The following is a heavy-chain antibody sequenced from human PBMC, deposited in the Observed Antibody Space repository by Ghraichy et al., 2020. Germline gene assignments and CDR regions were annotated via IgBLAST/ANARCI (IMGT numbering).Heavy chain of an antibody. D-gene: IGHD6-6*01. J-gene: IGHJ4*02. CDR2: ISSSGSTI. V-gene: IGHV3-11*01. CDR1: GFTFSDYY. CDR3: ARGKFSSSFTFDF. Sequence: LSLTCAASGFTFSDYYMSWIRQAPGKGLEWVSYISSSGSTIYYADSVKGRFTISRDNAKNSLYLQMNSLRAEDTAVHYCARGKFSSSFTFDFWGQGTLVTVSS.